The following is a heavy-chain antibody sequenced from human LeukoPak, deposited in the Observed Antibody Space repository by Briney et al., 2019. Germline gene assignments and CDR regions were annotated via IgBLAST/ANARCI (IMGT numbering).Heavy chain of an antibody. CDR3: AELGITMIGGV. J-gene: IGHJ6*04. CDR1: GFTFSSYE. D-gene: IGHD3-10*02. CDR2: ISSSGSTI. Sequence: GGSLSLSCAASGFTFSSYEMNWVRQAPGQGLEWVSYISSSGSTIYYADSVKGRFTISRDNAKDSLYLQMNSLRAEDTAVYYCAELGITMIGGVWGKGTTVTISS. V-gene: IGHV3-48*03.